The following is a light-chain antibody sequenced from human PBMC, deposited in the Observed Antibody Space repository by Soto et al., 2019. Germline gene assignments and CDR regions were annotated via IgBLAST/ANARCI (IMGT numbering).Light chain of an antibody. CDR1: QSVSRD. J-gene: IGKJ3*01. Sequence: DIVLTQSPATLSLSPGERATLSCRASQSVSRDFAWYQQKPSQVPRLLIYDASNRATGIPARFSGSGSGTDFTLTINSLQPEDLAVYYCQHRHNFGPGTKVDFK. CDR2: DAS. CDR3: QHRHN. V-gene: IGKV3-11*01.